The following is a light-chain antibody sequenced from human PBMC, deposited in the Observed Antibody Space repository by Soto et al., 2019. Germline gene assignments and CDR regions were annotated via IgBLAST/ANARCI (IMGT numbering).Light chain of an antibody. CDR2: ATS. J-gene: IGKJ3*01. Sequence: DIQMTQSPSSLSASVGDRVTITCRASQGISTHLAWYQQKPGKVPKVLIYATSTLQSGVPSRFSGSGSGTEFTLTISSLQPEDVATYYCQRHNSAPPVTFGPGTKVDIK. CDR1: QGISTH. V-gene: IGKV1-27*01. CDR3: QRHNSAPPVT.